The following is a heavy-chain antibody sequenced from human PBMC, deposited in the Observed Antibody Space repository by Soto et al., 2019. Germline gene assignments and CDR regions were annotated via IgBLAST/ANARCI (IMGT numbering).Heavy chain of an antibody. CDR1: GGSISSSSYY. CDR3: ARHRITMVRGVIMKPYYFDY. D-gene: IGHD3-10*01. J-gene: IGHJ4*02. V-gene: IGHV4-39*01. CDR2: IYYSGST. Sequence: PSETLSLTCTVSGGSISSSSYYWGWIRQPPGKGLEWIGSIYYSGSTYYNPSLKSRVTISVDTSKNQFSLKLSSVTAADTAVYYCARHRITMVRGVIMKPYYFDYWGQGTLVTVSS.